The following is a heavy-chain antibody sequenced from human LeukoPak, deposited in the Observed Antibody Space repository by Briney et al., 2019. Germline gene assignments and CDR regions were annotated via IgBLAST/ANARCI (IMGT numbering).Heavy chain of an antibody. J-gene: IGHJ5*02. CDR2: IHTSGTT. V-gene: IGHV4-4*07. CDR3: ARGDYYDGGGRNWFDP. Sequence: SETLSLTCSVSGDSMYSHYWSFIRQAAGTGLEWIGRIHTSGTTYYNPSLKSRVTLSIDTSMNQFSLRLTSVTAADTAVYYCARGDYYDGGGRNWFDPWGQGTLVNVS. CDR1: GDSMYSHY. D-gene: IGHD3-3*01.